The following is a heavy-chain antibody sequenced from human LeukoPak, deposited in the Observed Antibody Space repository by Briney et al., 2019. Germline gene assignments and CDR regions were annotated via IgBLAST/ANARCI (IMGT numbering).Heavy chain of an antibody. Sequence: PGGSLRLSCVASGFTFNGYSMNWVRQAPGKGLEWVGRIKSKTDGGTTDYAAPVKGRFTISRDDSKNTLYLQMNSLKTEDTAVYYCTTDPYCGADCYWDYWGQGTLVTVSS. D-gene: IGHD2-21*02. V-gene: IGHV3-15*01. CDR1: GFTFNGYS. CDR3: TTDPYCGADCYWDY. CDR2: IKSKTDGGTT. J-gene: IGHJ4*02.